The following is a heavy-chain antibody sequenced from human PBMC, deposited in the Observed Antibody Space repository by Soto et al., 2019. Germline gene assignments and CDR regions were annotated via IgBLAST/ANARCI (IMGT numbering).Heavy chain of an antibody. D-gene: IGHD4-17*01. Sequence: QVQLQESGPGLVKPSETLSLTCTVSGGSISSYYWSWIRQPPGKGLEWIGYIYYSGSTNYNPSLKSRVTISVDTSKTQFSLKLSSVTAADTAVYYCARVMSGDYTLFDYWGQGTLVTVSS. CDR2: IYYSGST. V-gene: IGHV4-59*01. J-gene: IGHJ4*02. CDR1: GGSISSYY. CDR3: ARVMSGDYTLFDY.